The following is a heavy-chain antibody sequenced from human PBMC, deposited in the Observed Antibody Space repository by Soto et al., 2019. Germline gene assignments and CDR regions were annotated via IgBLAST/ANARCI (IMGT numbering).Heavy chain of an antibody. CDR2: INPNSGDT. Sequence: ASVKVSCKASGYAFTGYYMHWVRQAPGQGLEWMGWINPNSGDTKYAQKFQGRVTMTRDTSTRTAYMEVSRLTSDDTAVYYCARSLSTIGGRPDSWGQGXLVTVSS. V-gene: IGHV1-2*02. CDR1: GYAFTGYY. CDR3: ARSLSTIGGRPDS. J-gene: IGHJ4*02. D-gene: IGHD6-6*01.